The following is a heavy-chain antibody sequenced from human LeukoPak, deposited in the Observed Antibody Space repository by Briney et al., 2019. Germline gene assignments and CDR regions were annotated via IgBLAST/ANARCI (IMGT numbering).Heavy chain of an antibody. V-gene: IGHV1-69*01. CDR1: GGTFSSYA. CDR3: ARPYCSSTSCPRGDAFDI. J-gene: IGHJ3*02. Sequence: GASVKVSCKASGGTFSSYAISWVRQAPGQGLEWMAGIIPIFGTANYAQKFQGRVTITADESTSTAYMELSSLRSEDTAVYYCARPYCSSTSCPRGDAFDIWGQGTMVTVSS. CDR2: IIPIFGTA. D-gene: IGHD2-2*01.